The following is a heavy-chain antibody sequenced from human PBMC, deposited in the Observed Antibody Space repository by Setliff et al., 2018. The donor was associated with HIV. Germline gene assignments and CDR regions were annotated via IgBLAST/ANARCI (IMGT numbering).Heavy chain of an antibody. V-gene: IGHV4-39*01. CDR3: ARLGGGSYYFANYYYYMDV. Sequence: KTSETLSLTCAVSGGSISSSSYYWGWIRQPPGKGLEWIGSFFYSGSTYYNPSLKSRVTISVDTSKNQFSLKLSSVTAADTAVYYCARLGGGSYYFANYYYYMDVWGKGTTVTVS. J-gene: IGHJ6*03. CDR2: FFYSGST. CDR1: GGSISSSSYY. D-gene: IGHD1-26*01.